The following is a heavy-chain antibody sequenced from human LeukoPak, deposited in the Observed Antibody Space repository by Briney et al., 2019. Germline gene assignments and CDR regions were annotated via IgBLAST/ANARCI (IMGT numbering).Heavy chain of an antibody. Sequence: GRSLRLSCAASGFTFNNYAMHWVRQAPGKGLEWVSGISWNADKIGYADSVKGRFTISRDNAKNSLYLQMRSLRPEDTAFYYCTKDILGGSASFPEAFFDSWGQGTLATVSS. J-gene: IGHJ4*02. D-gene: IGHD3-3*02. CDR3: TKDILGGSASFPEAFFDS. CDR2: ISWNADKI. CDR1: GFTFNNYA. V-gene: IGHV3-9*01.